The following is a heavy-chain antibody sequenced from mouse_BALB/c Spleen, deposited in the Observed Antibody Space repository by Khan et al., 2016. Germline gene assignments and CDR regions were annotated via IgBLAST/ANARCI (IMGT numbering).Heavy chain of an antibody. Sequence: EVQLQESGPGLVKPSQSLYLTCTVTGYSITSDYVWNWIRQFPGNKLEWMGYISYSGSTSYNPSLKSRISITRDTSKNQFFLRLNSVTTEDTATSDCAEEQGWFAYWGQGTLVTVSA. CDR1: GYSITSDYV. CDR2: ISYSGST. CDR3: AEEQGWFAY. J-gene: IGHJ3*01. V-gene: IGHV3-2*02.